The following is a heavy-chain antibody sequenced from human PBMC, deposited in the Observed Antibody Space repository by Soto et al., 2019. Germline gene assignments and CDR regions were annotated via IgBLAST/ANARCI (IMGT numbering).Heavy chain of an antibody. D-gene: IGHD3-10*01. Sequence: QVQLVESGGAVVQPGRSLRLSCAASGFSFSTYAMHWVRQAPGKGLEWVAVLSYDGANKYYADSVKGRFTISRDNSKSTLYLQMDSLRAEDSAVYYCAKVESPWFGSHAFHIWGQGTMVTVSS. CDR1: GFSFSTYA. J-gene: IGHJ3*02. CDR2: LSYDGANK. CDR3: AKVESPWFGSHAFHI. V-gene: IGHV3-30*18.